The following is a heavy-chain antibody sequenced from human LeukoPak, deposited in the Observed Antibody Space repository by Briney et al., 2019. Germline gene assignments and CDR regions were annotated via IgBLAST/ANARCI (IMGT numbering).Heavy chain of an antibody. Sequence: GGSLRLSCAASGFTFSKYWIHWVRQAPGEGLVWVSRISTDGSTTTYADSVKGRFTISRDNSKNTVFLQMNSLTAGDTAVYYCVRSDFYDGSGYYYVYWGQGTLVTVSS. CDR2: ISTDGSTT. V-gene: IGHV3-74*01. CDR3: VRSDFYDGSGYYYVY. CDR1: GFTFSKYW. J-gene: IGHJ4*02. D-gene: IGHD3-22*01.